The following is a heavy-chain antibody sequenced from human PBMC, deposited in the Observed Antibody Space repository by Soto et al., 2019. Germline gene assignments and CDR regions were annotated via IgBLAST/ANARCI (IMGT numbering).Heavy chain of an antibody. J-gene: IGHJ6*02. V-gene: IGHV4-31*03. CDR2: IYYSGST. CDR1: GGSISSGGYY. CDR3: ARDSAHGMDV. Sequence: SETLSLTCTVSGGSISSGGYYWSWIRQHPGKGLEWIGYIYYSGSTYYNPSLKSRVTISVDTSKNQFSLKLSSVTAAGTAMYYCARDSAHGMDVWGQGTTVTVSS.